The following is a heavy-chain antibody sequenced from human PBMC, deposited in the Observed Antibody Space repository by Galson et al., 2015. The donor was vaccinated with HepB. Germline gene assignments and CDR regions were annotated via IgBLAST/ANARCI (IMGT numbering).Heavy chain of an antibody. CDR3: ARYCRSTNCYGWLDP. V-gene: IGHV1-69*06. CDR2: IIPMFGTA. Sequence: SVKVSCKASGGTFSSYAISWVRQAPGQGLEWMGGIIPMFGTANYAQKFQGRVTITADKSTSTAYMELSSLRSEDTAVYYCARYCRSTNCYGWLDPWGQGTLVTVSS. D-gene: IGHD2-2*01. CDR1: GGTFSSYA. J-gene: IGHJ5*02.